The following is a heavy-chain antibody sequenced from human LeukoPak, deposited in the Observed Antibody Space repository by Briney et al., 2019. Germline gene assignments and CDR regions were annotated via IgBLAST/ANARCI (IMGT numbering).Heavy chain of an antibody. CDR2: FYTSGGP. CDR3: ARARDIVASSYYFDY. J-gene: IGHJ4*02. D-gene: IGHD5-12*01. V-gene: IGHV4-61*02. Sequence: SETLSLTCTVSGGSLRSGSYYWSWIRQPAGMGLEWIGRFYTSGGPNYNPSLESRVTISVDTSKNQFSLKLSSVTAADTAVYYCARARDIVASSYYFDYWGQGTLVTVSS. CDR1: GGSLRSGSYY.